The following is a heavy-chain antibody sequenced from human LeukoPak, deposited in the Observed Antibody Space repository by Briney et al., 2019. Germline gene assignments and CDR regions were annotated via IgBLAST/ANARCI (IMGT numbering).Heavy chain of an antibody. J-gene: IGHJ4*02. CDR1: GFTFDDYA. D-gene: IGHD5-18*01. CDR2: IDWNGGST. V-gene: IGHV3-20*04. Sequence: GGSLRLSCAASGFTFDDYAMSWVRQAPGKGLEWVSGIDWNGGSTSYADYVKGRFTVSRDNAKNSLYLQMNNLRAEDTALYYCGRDRVGGRGYSLDYLGQGTLVTVSS. CDR3: GRDRVGGRGYSLDY.